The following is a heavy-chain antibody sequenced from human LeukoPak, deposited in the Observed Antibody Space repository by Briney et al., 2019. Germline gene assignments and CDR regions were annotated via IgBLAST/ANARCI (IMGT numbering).Heavy chain of an antibody. CDR1: GGSISSYY. CDR2: IYYSGST. Sequence: SETLSLTCTVSGGSISSYYWSWIRQPPGKGLEWIGYIYYSGSTNYNPSLKSRVTISVDSSKNQFSLKLSSVTAADTAVYYCARRAGYSSRWYNDYWGKGTLVTVSS. D-gene: IGHD6-19*01. V-gene: IGHV4-59*01. CDR3: ARRAGYSSRWYNDY. J-gene: IGHJ4*02.